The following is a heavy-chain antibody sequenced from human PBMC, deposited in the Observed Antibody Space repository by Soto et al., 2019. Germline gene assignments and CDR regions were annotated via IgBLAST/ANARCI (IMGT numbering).Heavy chain of an antibody. Sequence: EVQLVESAGGLVKPGGSLRLSCVACGFSFNEAWMNWVRQAPGEGLEWVGRIKTSAGGGATDYAAPAQGRFTISRDDSKNALYLHMNSLRTEDTAIYYCTTGSVEGIWGQGTTVTVSS. CDR2: IKTSAGGGAT. D-gene: IGHD2-15*01. J-gene: IGHJ6*02. CDR1: GFSFNEAW. CDR3: TTGSVEGI. V-gene: IGHV3-15*07.